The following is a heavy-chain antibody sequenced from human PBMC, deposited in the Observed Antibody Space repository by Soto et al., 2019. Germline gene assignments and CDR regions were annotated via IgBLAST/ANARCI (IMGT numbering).Heavy chain of an antibody. Sequence: ASVKVSCKASGYRFTDYPIHWVRQAPGQGLAWLGRINPKSGGTSTAQKFQGWVTMTTDTSISTASMELTRLTSDDTAIYYCARGDSTDCSNGVCSFFYNHDMDVWGQGTTVTVSS. J-gene: IGHJ6*02. CDR1: GYRFTDYP. D-gene: IGHD2-8*01. V-gene: IGHV1-2*04. CDR3: ARGDSTDCSNGVCSFFYNHDMDV. CDR2: INPKSGGT.